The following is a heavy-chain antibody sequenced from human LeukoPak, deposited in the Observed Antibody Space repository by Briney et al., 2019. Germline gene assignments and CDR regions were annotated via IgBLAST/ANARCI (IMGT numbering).Heavy chain of an antibody. CDR3: ARDSSGWYGDAFDI. Sequence: SVKVSCKASGGTFSSYAISWVRQAPGQGLEWMGRIIPILGIANYAQKFQGRVTITADKSTSTAYIELSSLRSEDTAVYYCARDSSGWYGDAFDIWGQGTMVTVSS. V-gene: IGHV1-69*04. J-gene: IGHJ3*02. D-gene: IGHD6-19*01. CDR1: GGTFSSYA. CDR2: IIPILGIA.